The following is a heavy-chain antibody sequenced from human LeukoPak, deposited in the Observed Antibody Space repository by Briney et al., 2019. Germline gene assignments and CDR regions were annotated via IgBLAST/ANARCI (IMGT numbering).Heavy chain of an antibody. CDR2: IYYSGST. J-gene: IGHJ3*02. V-gene: IGHV4-59*01. CDR1: GGFISSYY. CDR3: ARGRDAFDI. Sequence: SETLSLTCTVSGGFISSYYWSWIRQPPGKGLEWIGYIYYSGSTNYNPSLKSRVTISVDTSKNQFSLKLSSVTAADTAVYYCARGRDAFDIWGQGTMVTVSS.